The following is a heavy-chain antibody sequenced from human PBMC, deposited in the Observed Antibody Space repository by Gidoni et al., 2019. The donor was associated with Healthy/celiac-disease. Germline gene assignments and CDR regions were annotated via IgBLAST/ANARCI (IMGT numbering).Heavy chain of an antibody. CDR2: IYYSGST. Sequence: QRQLLELGPGLVKPSETLSRTCTVSGGSISSSSYDWGWLRHPPGKGLEWCGGIYYSGSTYDSPSLKSRVTISVDTSKNQVSLKLGSVTAADTAVYYWASPRGDYWGQGTLVTVSS. D-gene: IGHD3-10*01. CDR1: GGSISSSSYD. CDR3: ASPRGDY. J-gene: IGHJ4*02. V-gene: IGHV4-39*07.